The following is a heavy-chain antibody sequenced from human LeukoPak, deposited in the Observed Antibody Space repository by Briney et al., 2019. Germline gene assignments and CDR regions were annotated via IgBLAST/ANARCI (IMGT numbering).Heavy chain of an antibody. CDR1: GYTFTGYY. CDR3: ARDRGELLPPLDY. J-gene: IGHJ4*02. V-gene: IGHV1-2*02. Sequence: ASVKVSCKASGYTFTGYYMHWVRQAPGQGLEWMGWINPNSGGTNYAQKFQGRVTMTRDTSISTAYMELSRLRSDDTAVYYCARDRGELLPPLDYWGQGTLVTVSS. CDR2: INPNSGGT. D-gene: IGHD1-26*01.